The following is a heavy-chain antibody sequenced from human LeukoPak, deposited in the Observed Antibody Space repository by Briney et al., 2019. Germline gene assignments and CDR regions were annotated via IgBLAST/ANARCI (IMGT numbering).Heavy chain of an antibody. V-gene: IGHV1-2*06. J-gene: IGHJ4*02. CDR3: ASDSGHSYGDIDF. Sequence: GASVTVSCKASGDTFTSHYLHWVRQAPGQGLEWMGRIDPNSGATNYAPKFQDRVTMTRDTPIVTAYMELNRLRSDDTAVYYCASDSGHSYGDIDFWGQGTRVTVSS. CDR2: IDPNSGAT. CDR1: GDTFTSHY. D-gene: IGHD5-18*01.